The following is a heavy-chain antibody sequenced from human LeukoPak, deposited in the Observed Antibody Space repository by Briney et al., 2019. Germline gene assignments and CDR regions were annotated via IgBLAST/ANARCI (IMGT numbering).Heavy chain of an antibody. J-gene: IGHJ4*02. CDR2: IYYSGDT. CDR3: ARNYCSTTTCSEVYYFDS. V-gene: IGHV4-39*07. CDR1: GGSISSSSHY. D-gene: IGHD2-2*01. Sequence: SETLSLTCTVSGGSISSSSHYWGWIRQPPGKGLEWIGSIYYSGDTYYNPSLKSRDTTFVDTSKSQFSLKLSSVTAADTAIYYCARNYCSTTTCSEVYYFDSWGQGTLVTASS.